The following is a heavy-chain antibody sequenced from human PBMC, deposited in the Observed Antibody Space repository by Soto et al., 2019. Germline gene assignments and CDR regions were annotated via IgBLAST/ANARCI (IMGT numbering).Heavy chain of an antibody. CDR1: GFTLTTNY. J-gene: IGHJ4*02. D-gene: IGHD3-9*01. CDR2: FDNNGEP. V-gene: IGHV3-53*01. Sequence: EVQLVESGGGLMQPGGSLTLSCAASGFTLTTNYVSWVRQAPGKGLEYVAGFDNNGEPYYAGSVKGRFTLSRDNSKNTVYLLLSSLRVEDTALYFCARDPKTGFFDYWGQGTLVTVSS. CDR3: ARDPKTGFFDY.